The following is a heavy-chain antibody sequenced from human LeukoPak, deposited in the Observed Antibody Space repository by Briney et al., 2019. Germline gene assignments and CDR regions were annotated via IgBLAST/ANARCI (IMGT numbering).Heavy chain of an antibody. Sequence: PGGSLRLSCAASGFTLSSYAMSWVRQAPGKGLEWVSAISGSGGSTYYADSVKGRFTISRDNSKNTLYLQMNSLRAEDTAVYYCAKDIKGLEVPQSSGWYTDYWGQGTLVTVSS. CDR1: GFTLSSYA. D-gene: IGHD6-19*01. J-gene: IGHJ4*02. CDR3: AKDIKGLEVPQSSGWYTDY. V-gene: IGHV3-23*01. CDR2: ISGSGGST.